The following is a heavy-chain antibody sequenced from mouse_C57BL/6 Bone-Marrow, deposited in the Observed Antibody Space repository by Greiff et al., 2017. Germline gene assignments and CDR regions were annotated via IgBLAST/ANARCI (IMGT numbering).Heavy chain of an antibody. CDR3: ARRWDGYLYFDV. CDR2: ISSGGSYT. CDR1: GFTFSSYG. D-gene: IGHD4-1*01. Sequence: EVQRVESGGDLVKPGGSLKLSCAASGFTFSSYGMSWVRQTTDKRLEWVATISSGGSYTYYPDSVKGRFTISRDNAKNTLYLQMSSLKSEDTAMYYFARRWDGYLYFDVWGTGTTGTVSS. J-gene: IGHJ1*03. V-gene: IGHV5-6*01.